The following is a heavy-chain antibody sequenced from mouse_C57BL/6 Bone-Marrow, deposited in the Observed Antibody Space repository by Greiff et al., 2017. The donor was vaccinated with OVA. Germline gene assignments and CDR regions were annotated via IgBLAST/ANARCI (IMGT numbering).Heavy chain of an antibody. CDR3: ARNGITTVVANYAMDY. CDR1: GFSLTSYG. J-gene: IGHJ4*01. V-gene: IGHV2-2*01. CDR2: IWSGGST. Sequence: VKLVESGPGLVQPSQSLSITCTVSGFSLTSYGVHWVRQSPGKGLEWLGVIWSGGSTDYNAAFISRLSISKDNSKSQVFFKMNSLQADDTAIYYCARNGITTVVANYAMDYWGQGTSVTVSS. D-gene: IGHD1-1*01.